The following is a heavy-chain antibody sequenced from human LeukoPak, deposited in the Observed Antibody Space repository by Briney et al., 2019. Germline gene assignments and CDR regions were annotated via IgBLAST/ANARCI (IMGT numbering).Heavy chain of an antibody. CDR2: IYYSGST. D-gene: IGHD3-16*01. Sequence: SETLSLTCTVSGGSISRYYWSWIRPPPGKGLEWIGYIYYSGSTNYNPSLRSRVTISVDTSKNQFSLKLSSVTAADTAVYYCARAYPGGGNFDYWGQGTLVTVSS. V-gene: IGHV4-59*01. CDR3: ARAYPGGGNFDY. J-gene: IGHJ4*02. CDR1: GGSISRYY.